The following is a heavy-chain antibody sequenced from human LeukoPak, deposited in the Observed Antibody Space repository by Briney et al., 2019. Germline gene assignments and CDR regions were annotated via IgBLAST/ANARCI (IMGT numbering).Heavy chain of an antibody. CDR2: ISTSSSYI. D-gene: IGHD1-26*01. CDR1: GFIFSTYN. V-gene: IGHV3-21*04. CDR3: AKELRSLVGASPFDY. Sequence: GGSLRLSCAASGFIFSTYNMNWVRQAPGKGLEWVSSISTSSSYIYYADSVKGRFTISRDNAKNSLYLQMNSLRAEDTAVYYCAKELRSLVGASPFDYWGQGTLVTVSS. J-gene: IGHJ4*02.